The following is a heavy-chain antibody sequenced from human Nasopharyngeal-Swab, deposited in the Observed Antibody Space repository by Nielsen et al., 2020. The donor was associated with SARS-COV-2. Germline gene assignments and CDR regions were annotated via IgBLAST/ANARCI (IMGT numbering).Heavy chain of an antibody. CDR1: GFTLSGST. CDR2: IRSKADNYAT. D-gene: IGHD1-26*01. V-gene: IGHV3-73*01. Sequence: GGSLRLSCAASGFTLSGSTMHWVRQAAGKGLEWVGRIRSKADNYATAYAASVKGRFIISRDASKHTAYLQMNSLKTEDTAVYYCARVNPVSGSYYDAFDIWGQGTMVTVSS. CDR3: ARVNPVSGSYYDAFDI. J-gene: IGHJ3*02.